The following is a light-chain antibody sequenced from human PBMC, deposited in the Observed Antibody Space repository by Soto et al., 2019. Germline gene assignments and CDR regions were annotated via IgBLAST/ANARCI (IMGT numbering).Light chain of an antibody. V-gene: IGLV3-21*04. J-gene: IGLJ2*01. CDR1: NIGRKS. CDR3: QVWDGASDRPV. CDR2: YDS. Sequence: SYELTQPPSVSVAPGETASITCGGNNIGRKSVHWYQQRPGQAPVMVISYDSARPSGIPERFSGSNSGSTATLTISGVEAGDAADFYCQVWDGASDRPVFGGGTKLAVL.